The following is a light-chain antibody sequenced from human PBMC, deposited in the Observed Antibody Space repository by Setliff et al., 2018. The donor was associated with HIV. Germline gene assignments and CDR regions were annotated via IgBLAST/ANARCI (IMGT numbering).Light chain of an antibody. CDR1: SSDVGAYNF. CDR2: DVY. Sequence: QSALAQPRSVSGSPGQSVTFSCTGSSSDVGAYNFVSWYQQHPGKAPKLIIYDVYKRPSGVPDRFSGSKSGDTASLTISGLQSEDEADYYCCSYAGSYVFETGTKVTVL. V-gene: IGLV2-11*01. CDR3: CSYAGSYV. J-gene: IGLJ1*01.